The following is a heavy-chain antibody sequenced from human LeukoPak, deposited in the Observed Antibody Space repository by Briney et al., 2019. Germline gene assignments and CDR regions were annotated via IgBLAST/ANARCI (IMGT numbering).Heavy chain of an antibody. D-gene: IGHD6-19*01. CDR2: IIPIFGTA. Sequence: ASVKVSCKASGYTFTSYDINWVRQAPGQGLEWMGRIIPIFGTANYAQKFQGRVAITTDESTSTAYMELSSLRSEDTAVYYCARGRDSSGWYIFYDAFDIWGQGTMVTVSS. CDR1: GYTFTSYD. V-gene: IGHV1-69*05. CDR3: ARGRDSSGWYIFYDAFDI. J-gene: IGHJ3*02.